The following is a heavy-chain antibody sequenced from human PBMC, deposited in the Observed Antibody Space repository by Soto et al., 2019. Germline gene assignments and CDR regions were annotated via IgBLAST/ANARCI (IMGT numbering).Heavy chain of an antibody. CDR2: IYYSGST. Sequence: SETLSLTCTVSGGSISSSSYYWCGIRQPPGEGLEWIGSIYYSGSTYYNPSLKSRVTISVDTSKNQFSLKLSSVTAADTAVYYCARLGGVIAASDFDYWGQGALVTVSS. J-gene: IGHJ4*02. V-gene: IGHV4-39*01. CDR3: ARLGGVIAASDFDY. D-gene: IGHD2-15*01. CDR1: GGSISSSSYY.